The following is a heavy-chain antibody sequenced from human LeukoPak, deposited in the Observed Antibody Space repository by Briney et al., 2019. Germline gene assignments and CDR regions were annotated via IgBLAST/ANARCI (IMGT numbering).Heavy chain of an antibody. CDR2: IYYSGST. CDR3: ASQPPTHITMVRGVGN. D-gene: IGHD3-10*01. Sequence: PSETLSLTCTVSGGSISSSSYYWGWIRQPPGKGLEWIGSIYYSGSTYYNPSRKSRVTISVDTSKNQFSLKLSSVTAADTAVYYCASQPPTHITMVRGVGNWGQGTLVTVSS. CDR1: GGSISSSSYY. V-gene: IGHV4-39*01. J-gene: IGHJ4*02.